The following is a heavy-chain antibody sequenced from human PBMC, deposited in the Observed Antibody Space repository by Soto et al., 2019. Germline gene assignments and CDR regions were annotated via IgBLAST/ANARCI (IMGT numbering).Heavy chain of an antibody. J-gene: IGHJ6*02. Sequence: GGSLRLSCAASGFTFSSYGMHWVRQAPGKGLEWVAVIWYDGSNKYYADSVKGRFTISRDNSKNTLYLQMNSLRAEDTAVYYCARDHQLGVRRGYCSSTSCYVYYYGMDVWGQGTTVTVSS. D-gene: IGHD2-2*01. CDR2: IWYDGSNK. CDR3: ARDHQLGVRRGYCSSTSCYVYYYGMDV. CDR1: GFTFSSYG. V-gene: IGHV3-33*01.